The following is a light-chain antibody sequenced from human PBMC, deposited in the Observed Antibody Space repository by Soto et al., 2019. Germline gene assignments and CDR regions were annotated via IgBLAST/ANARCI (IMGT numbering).Light chain of an antibody. CDR1: QDISNY. CDR3: QQYDNLPLT. Sequence: DIQMTQSPSSLSASVVDRVTITCQASQDISNYLNLYQQKPGKASKLLIYDASNLETGVPSRFSGSGSGTDFTFTISSLQPEDIATYYCQQYDNLPLTFGGGTKVEIK. V-gene: IGKV1-33*01. J-gene: IGKJ4*01. CDR2: DAS.